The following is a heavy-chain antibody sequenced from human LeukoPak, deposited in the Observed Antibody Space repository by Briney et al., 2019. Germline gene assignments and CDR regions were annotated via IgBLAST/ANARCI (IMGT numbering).Heavy chain of an antibody. Sequence: GGSLRLSCAASGFTFSRYWMHWVRQAPGKGLEWVSVMYRGGSTYYADSVRGRFTMSRDNSKNTLYLQMNSLRAEDTAVYYCARDGGAAAGYWGQGTLVTVPS. CDR2: MYRGGST. CDR3: ARDGGAAAGY. D-gene: IGHD6-13*01. CDR1: GFTFSRYW. V-gene: IGHV3-66*01. J-gene: IGHJ4*02.